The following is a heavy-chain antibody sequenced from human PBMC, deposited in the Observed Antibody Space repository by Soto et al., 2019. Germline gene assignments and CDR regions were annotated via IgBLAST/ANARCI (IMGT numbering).Heavy chain of an antibody. CDR2: ISGSGGST. J-gene: IGHJ3*02. CDR1: GFTFSSYS. Sequence: GGSLRLSCAASGFTFSSYSMSWVRQAPGKGLEWVSAISGSGGSTYYADSVKGRFTISRDNSKNTLYLQMNSLRAEDTAVYYCAKDRSMVRGVIIASDAFYIWGQGTMVTVSS. V-gene: IGHV3-23*01. D-gene: IGHD3-10*01. CDR3: AKDRSMVRGVIIASDAFYI.